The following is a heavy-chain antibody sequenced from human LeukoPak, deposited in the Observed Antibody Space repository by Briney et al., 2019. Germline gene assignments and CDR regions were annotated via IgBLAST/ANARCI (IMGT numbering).Heavy chain of an antibody. Sequence: SETLSLTCTVSGGSISSYYWSWIRQPPGKGLEWIGYIYYSGSTNYNPSLKSRVTISVDTSKNQFSLKLSSVTAADTAVYYCARYYDFWSGYYYWPEAPHWYFDLWGRGTLVTVSS. V-gene: IGHV4-59*01. CDR3: ARYYDFWSGYYYWPEAPHWYFDL. D-gene: IGHD3-3*01. CDR1: GGSISSYY. J-gene: IGHJ2*01. CDR2: IYYSGST.